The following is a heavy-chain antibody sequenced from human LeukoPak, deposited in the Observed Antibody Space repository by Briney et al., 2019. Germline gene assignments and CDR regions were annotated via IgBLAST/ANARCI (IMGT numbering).Heavy chain of an antibody. CDR1: GGSISSSSYY. CDR3: ARGPPRGVRGVIIRRWFDP. D-gene: IGHD3-10*01. J-gene: IGHJ5*02. CDR2: IYYSGST. Sequence: SETLSLTCTVSGGSISSSSYYWGWIRQPPGKGLEWIGSIYYSGSTYYNPSLKSRVTISVDTSKNQFSLKLSSVTAADTAVYYCARGPPRGVRGVIIRRWFDPWGQGTLVTVSS. V-gene: IGHV4-39*07.